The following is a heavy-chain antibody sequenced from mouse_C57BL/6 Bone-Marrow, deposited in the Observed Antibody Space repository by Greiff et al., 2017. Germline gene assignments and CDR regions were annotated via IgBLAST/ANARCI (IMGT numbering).Heavy chain of an antibody. CDR3: TTVYYFDY. CDR2: IDPENGDT. Sequence: LVESGAELVRPGASVKLSCTASGFNIKDDYMHWVKQRPEQGLEWIGWIDPENGDTEYASKFQGKATITADTSSNTAYLQLSSLTSEDTAVYYCTTVYYFDYWGQGTTLTVSS. V-gene: IGHV14-4*01. CDR1: GFNIKDDY. J-gene: IGHJ2*01.